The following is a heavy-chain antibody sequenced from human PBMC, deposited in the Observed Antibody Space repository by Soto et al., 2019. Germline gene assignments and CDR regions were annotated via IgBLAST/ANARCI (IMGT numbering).Heavy chain of an antibody. CDR3: AKDYSGYGFYYYYYMDV. CDR1: GFTFSSYA. Sequence: GGSLRLSCAASGFTFSSYAMSWVRQAPGKGLEWVSAISGSGGSTYYADSVKGRFTISRDNSKNTLYLQMNSLRAEDTAVYYCAKDYSGYGFYYYYYMDVWGKGTTVTVSS. CDR2: ISGSGGST. J-gene: IGHJ6*03. V-gene: IGHV3-23*01. D-gene: IGHD5-12*01.